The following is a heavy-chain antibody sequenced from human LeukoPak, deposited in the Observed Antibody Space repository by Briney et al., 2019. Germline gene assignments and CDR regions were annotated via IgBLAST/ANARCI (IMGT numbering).Heavy chain of an antibody. D-gene: IGHD3-10*01. CDR2: ISWNSGSI. CDR3: AKSDLWFGELLGY. Sequence: GGSLRLSCAASGFTFDDYAMHWVRQAPGKDLEWVSGISWNSGSIGYADSVKGRFTISRDNAKNSLYLQMNSLRAEDTALYYCAKSDLWFGELLGYWGQGTLVTVSS. V-gene: IGHV3-9*01. J-gene: IGHJ4*02. CDR1: GFTFDDYA.